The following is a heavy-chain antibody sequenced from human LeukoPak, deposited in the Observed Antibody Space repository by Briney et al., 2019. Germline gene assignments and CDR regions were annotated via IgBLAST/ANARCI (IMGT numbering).Heavy chain of an antibody. V-gene: IGHV3-23*01. Sequence: GGSLRLSCAASGFTFSSYSMSWVRQAPGKGLEWVSAISGSGGSTYYADSVKGRFTISRDNSKNTLYLQMNSLRAEDTAVYYCAKGFSPKRFLEWLFADYWGQGTLVTVSS. D-gene: IGHD3-3*01. CDR2: ISGSGGST. CDR1: GFTFSSYS. CDR3: AKGFSPKRFLEWLFADY. J-gene: IGHJ4*02.